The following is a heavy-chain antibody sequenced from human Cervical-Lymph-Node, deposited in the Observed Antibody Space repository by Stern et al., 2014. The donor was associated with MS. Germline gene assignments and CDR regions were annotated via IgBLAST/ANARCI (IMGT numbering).Heavy chain of an antibody. CDR3: AAVPDYYDSSGSDAFDI. D-gene: IGHD3-22*01. J-gene: IGHJ3*02. CDR2: IVAGSGNT. CDR1: GFTFTSSA. Sequence: QLVESGPEVKKPGTSVKVSCKASGFTFTSSAVQWVRQARGQGLEWIGWIVAGSGNTNYAQKFQERVTITRDMSTSTAYMELSSQRSEDTAVYYCAAVPDYYDSSGSDAFDIWGQGTMVTVSS. V-gene: IGHV1-58*01.